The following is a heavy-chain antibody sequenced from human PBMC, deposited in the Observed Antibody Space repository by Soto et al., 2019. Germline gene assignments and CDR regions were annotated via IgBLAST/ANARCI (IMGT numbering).Heavy chain of an antibody. CDR2: ISGSGGST. CDR3: AKGQYSGYTRVYYYGMDV. V-gene: IGHV3-23*01. D-gene: IGHD5-12*01. Sequence: EVQLLESGGGLVQPGGSLRLSCAASGFTFSSYAMSWVRQAPGKGLEWVSAISGSGGSTYYADSVKGRFTISRDNSKNPLYLQMNSLRAEDTAVYYCAKGQYSGYTRVYYYGMDVWGQGTTVTVSS. J-gene: IGHJ6*02. CDR1: GFTFSSYA.